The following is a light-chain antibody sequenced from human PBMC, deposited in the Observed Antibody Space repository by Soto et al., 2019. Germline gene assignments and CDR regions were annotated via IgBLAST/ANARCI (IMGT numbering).Light chain of an antibody. V-gene: IGLV2-14*01. Sequence: QSVLPQPASVSGSTGQSITISCPGTINDIGSYHYVAWYQHHPGKAPKLIIYEVTHRPSGVSNRFSGSKSGNTASLTISGLQAEDEADYYCSSYTTTSTTFGGGTKVTVL. CDR2: EVT. J-gene: IGLJ3*02. CDR1: INDIGSYHY. CDR3: SSYTTTSTT.